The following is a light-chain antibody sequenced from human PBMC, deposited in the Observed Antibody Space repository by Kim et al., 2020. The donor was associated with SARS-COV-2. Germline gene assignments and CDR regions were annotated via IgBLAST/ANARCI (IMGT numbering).Light chain of an antibody. Sequence: AIRITQSPSSLSASTGDRVTITCRASQGISSYLVWYQQKPGKAPKLLIYAASTLQSGVPSRFSGSGSGTDFTLTISCLQSEDFATYYCQQYYSYPLTFGGGTKVDIK. CDR2: AAS. J-gene: IGKJ4*01. CDR3: QQYYSYPLT. CDR1: QGISSY. V-gene: IGKV1-8*01.